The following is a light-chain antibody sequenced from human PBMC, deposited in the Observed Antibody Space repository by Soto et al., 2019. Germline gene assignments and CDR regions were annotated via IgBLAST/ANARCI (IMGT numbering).Light chain of an antibody. V-gene: IGKV1-5*03. CDR2: KAS. CDR1: QSISSW. Sequence: DIQMTQSPSTLSASVGDRVTITCRASQSISSWLTWYQQQAGQSPKLLIYKASIVESGVPSRFSGSGSGTEFTLTISSLQPDDSATYYCQHYSYFATFGQGTRVEVK. CDR3: QHYSYFAT. J-gene: IGKJ1*01.